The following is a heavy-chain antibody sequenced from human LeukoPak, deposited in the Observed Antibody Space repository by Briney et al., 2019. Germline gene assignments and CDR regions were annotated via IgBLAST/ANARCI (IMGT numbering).Heavy chain of an antibody. CDR3: ARDLYSYGSLEYFQH. D-gene: IGHD2-21*01. CDR1: GFTFSSYA. V-gene: IGHV3-30*03. J-gene: IGHJ1*01. CDR2: ISYDGSGK. Sequence: GGSLRLSCAASGFTFSSYAMSWVRQAPGKGLEWVAVISYDGSGKYYADSVKGRFTISRDNSKNTLYLQMNSLRGEDTAVYYCARDLYSYGSLEYFQHWGQGTLVTVSS.